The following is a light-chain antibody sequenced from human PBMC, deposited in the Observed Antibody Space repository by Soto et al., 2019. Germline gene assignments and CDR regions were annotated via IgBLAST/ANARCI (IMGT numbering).Light chain of an antibody. CDR2: DNN. J-gene: IGLJ2*01. CDR1: SSNIGNNY. V-gene: IGLV1-51*01. CDR3: ATWDGSLPGEV. Sequence: QSVLTQPPSVSAAPGQKVTISCSGSSSNIGNNYVSWYQQLPGTAPKLLIYDNNKRPSGIPDRFSGSKSGTSGTLDITGLQTGDEADYYCATWDGSLPGEVFGGGTQLPVL.